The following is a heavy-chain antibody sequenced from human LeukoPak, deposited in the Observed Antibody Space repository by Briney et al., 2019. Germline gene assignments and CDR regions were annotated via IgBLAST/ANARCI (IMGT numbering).Heavy chain of an antibody. J-gene: IGHJ3*02. CDR3: AKVDTLIVVVITHDTFDI. CDR2: ISCSGGST. Sequence: GGSLRLSCAASGFTFSSYAMSWVRQAPGKGLEWVSAISCSGGSTYYADSVKGRFTISRDNSKNTLYLQMNSLRAEDTAVYYCAKVDTLIVVVITHDTFDIWGQGTMVTVSS. CDR1: GFTFSSYA. V-gene: IGHV3-23*01. D-gene: IGHD3-22*01.